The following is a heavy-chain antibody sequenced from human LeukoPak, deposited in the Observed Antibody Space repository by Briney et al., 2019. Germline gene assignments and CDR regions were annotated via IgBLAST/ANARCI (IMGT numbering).Heavy chain of an antibody. Sequence: ASETLSLTCTVSGGSISSYYWSWIRQPPGKGLEWIGEINHSGSTNYNPSLKSRVTISVDTSKNQFSLKLSSVTAADTAVYYCARVGGDYGDYLDAFDIWGQGTMVTVSS. CDR2: INHSGST. V-gene: IGHV4-34*01. CDR1: GGSISSYY. J-gene: IGHJ3*02. D-gene: IGHD4-17*01. CDR3: ARVGGDYGDYLDAFDI.